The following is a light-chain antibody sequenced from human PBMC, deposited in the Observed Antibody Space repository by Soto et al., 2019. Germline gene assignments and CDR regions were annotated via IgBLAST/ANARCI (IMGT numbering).Light chain of an antibody. CDR1: QSVSSN. V-gene: IGKV3-15*01. J-gene: IGKJ1*01. Sequence: EIVMTQSPATLSVSPGVRATLSCRGSQSVSSNLAWYQQKPGQAPRLLIYGASTRATGIPARFSGSGSGTEFTLTISSLQSEDFAVYYCQQYNNWPQTFGQGTKVEIK. CDR2: GAS. CDR3: QQYNNWPQT.